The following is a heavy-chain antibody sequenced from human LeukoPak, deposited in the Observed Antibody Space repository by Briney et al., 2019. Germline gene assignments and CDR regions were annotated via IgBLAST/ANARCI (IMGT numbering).Heavy chain of an antibody. D-gene: IGHD2-15*01. CDR2: INHSGST. J-gene: IGHJ6*03. CDR3: VGRLAKGYYYYYMDV. CDR1: GGSFSGYY. V-gene: IGHV4-34*01. Sequence: SETLSLTCAVYGGSFSGYYWSWIRQPPGKGLEWIGEINHSGSTNYNPSLKSRVTISVDTSKNQFSLKLSSVTAADTAVYYCVGRLAKGYYYYYMDVWGKGTTVTISS.